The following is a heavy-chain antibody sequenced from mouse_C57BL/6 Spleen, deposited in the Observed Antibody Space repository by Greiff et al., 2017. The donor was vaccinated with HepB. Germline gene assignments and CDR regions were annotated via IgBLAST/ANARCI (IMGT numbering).Heavy chain of an antibody. CDR3: ARNRGSSWYFDV. CDR2: IYPGSGST. V-gene: IGHV1-55*01. D-gene: IGHD1-1*01. CDR1: GYTFTSYW. J-gene: IGHJ1*03. Sequence: QVHVKQPGAELVKPGASVKMSCKASGYTFTSYWITWVKQRPGQGLEWIGDIYPGSGSTNYNEKFKSKATLTVDTSSSTAYMQLSSLTSEDSAVYYCARNRGSSWYFDVWGTGTTVTVSS.